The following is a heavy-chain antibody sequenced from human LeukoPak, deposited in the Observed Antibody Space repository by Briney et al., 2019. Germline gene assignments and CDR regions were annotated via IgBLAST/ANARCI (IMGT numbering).Heavy chain of an antibody. CDR3: AKEEGYDILTGYSQPSFDY. Sequence: GGSLRLSCAVSGLTFSRNGMHWVRQAPGKGLEWVAVISSDGKEKYYADSVKGRFTISRDNSKNTLYLQMNSLRAEDTAVYYCAKEEGYDILTGYSQPSFDYWGQGTLVTVSS. V-gene: IGHV3-30*01. CDR1: GLTFSRNG. D-gene: IGHD3-9*01. CDR2: ISSDGKEK. J-gene: IGHJ4*02.